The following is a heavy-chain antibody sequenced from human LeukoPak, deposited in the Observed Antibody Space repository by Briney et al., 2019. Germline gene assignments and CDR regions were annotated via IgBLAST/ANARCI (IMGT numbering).Heavy chain of an antibody. CDR3: ARTRGDPYYFVY. D-gene: IGHD1-1*01. CDR1: GGSISNSY. J-gene: IGHJ4*02. Sequence: SETLSLTCTVPGGSISNSYWSWIRQPPGTGLEWIGYIYYSGSTYYNPSLKSRVTISLDTSKNQFSLKLSSVTAADTAVYYCARTRGDPYYFVYGGQGTLVTVSS. CDR2: IYYSGST. V-gene: IGHV4-59*06.